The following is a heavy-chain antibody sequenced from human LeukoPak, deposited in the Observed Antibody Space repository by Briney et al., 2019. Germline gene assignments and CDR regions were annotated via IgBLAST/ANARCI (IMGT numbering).Heavy chain of an antibody. Sequence: GGSLRLSCGASGFIFHNAHMTWVRQAPGKGLEWVGRIMSNPAGGTADYGAAVKGRFTISRDDSRNMPYLHLTNVRADDTAVYYCTTLAYDVHYWGRGTLVTVSS. V-gene: IGHV3-15*01. CDR1: GFIFHNAH. CDR2: IMSNPAGGTA. D-gene: IGHD3-3*01. CDR3: TTLAYDVHY. J-gene: IGHJ4*02.